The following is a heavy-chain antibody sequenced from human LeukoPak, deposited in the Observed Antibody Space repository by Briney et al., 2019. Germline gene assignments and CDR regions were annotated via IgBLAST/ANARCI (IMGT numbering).Heavy chain of an antibody. D-gene: IGHD2-8*01. Sequence: PGGSLRLSCAASGFTFSSYWMSWVRQAPGKGLEWVANIKQDGSEKYYVDSVKGRFTISRDNAKNSLYLQMNSLRAEDTAVYYCAKDPEPYIVLMVNWFDPWGQGTLVTVSS. CDR1: GFTFSSYW. CDR2: IKQDGSEK. J-gene: IGHJ5*02. V-gene: IGHV3-7*03. CDR3: AKDPEPYIVLMVNWFDP.